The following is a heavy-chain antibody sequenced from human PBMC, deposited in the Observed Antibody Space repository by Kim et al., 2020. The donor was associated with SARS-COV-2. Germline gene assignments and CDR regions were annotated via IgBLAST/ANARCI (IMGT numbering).Heavy chain of an antibody. V-gene: IGHV4-39*01. CDR3: ARRSPDYGDLRLYWYFDL. D-gene: IGHD4-17*01. J-gene: IGHJ2*01. Sequence: KSRVTISVDTSKNQFSLKLSSVTAADTAVYYCARRSPDYGDLRLYWYFDLWGRGTLVTVSS.